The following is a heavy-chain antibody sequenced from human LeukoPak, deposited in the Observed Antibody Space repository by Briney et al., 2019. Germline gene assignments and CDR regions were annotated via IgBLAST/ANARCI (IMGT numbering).Heavy chain of an antibody. J-gene: IGHJ5*02. CDR1: GYTFTGYY. V-gene: IGHV1-2*02. CDR2: INPNSGGT. CDR3: ARDLVGGRSGYYDFWSGYWYNWFDP. Sequence: ASVKVSCKASGYTFTGYYMHWVRQAPGQGLEWMGWINPNSGGTNYAQKFQGRVTMTRDTSISTAYMELSRLRSDDTAVYYCARDLVGGRSGYYDFWSGYWYNWFDPGAREPWSPSPQ. D-gene: IGHD3-3*01.